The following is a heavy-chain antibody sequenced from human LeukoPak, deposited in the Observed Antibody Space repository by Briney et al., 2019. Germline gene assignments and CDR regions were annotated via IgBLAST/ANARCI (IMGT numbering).Heavy chain of an antibody. J-gene: IGHJ4*02. Sequence: GGSLRLSCAASGFTFSNYWMSWVRQAPGKGLEWVANIKEDGSEKYYVDSVKGRFTISRDNARNSLYLQMNSLRAEDTAVYYCARVGQWLVLEEYYFDYWGQGTLVTVSS. CDR1: GFTFSNYW. CDR2: IKEDGSEK. D-gene: IGHD6-19*01. V-gene: IGHV3-7*01. CDR3: ARVGQWLVLEEYYFDY.